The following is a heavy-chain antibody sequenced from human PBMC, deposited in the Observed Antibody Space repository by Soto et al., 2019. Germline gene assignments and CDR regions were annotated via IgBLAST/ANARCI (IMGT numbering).Heavy chain of an antibody. CDR2: SFSSGGT. Sequence: GGSLRLSCAAFGFTFDKYTMGWVRQAPGKGLEWVAESFSSGGTQYADSVKGRFTISRDNSRNMVFLQMNGLRVEDTALYYCARDHEPDGIWTFDSWGQGALVTVSS. CDR3: ARDHEPDGIWTFDS. J-gene: IGHJ4*02. D-gene: IGHD3-9*01. CDR1: GFTFDKYT. V-gene: IGHV3-23*05.